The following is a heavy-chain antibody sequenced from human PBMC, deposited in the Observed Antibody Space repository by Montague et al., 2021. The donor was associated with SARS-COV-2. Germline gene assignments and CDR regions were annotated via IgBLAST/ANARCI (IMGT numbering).Heavy chain of an antibody. CDR2: ITSSGSTI. J-gene: IGHJ6*02. CDR3: ARDFRTYYYGSGSSSYGMDV. V-gene: IGHV3-48*03. D-gene: IGHD3-10*01. Sequence: SLRLSCAASGFTFSSYETNWVRQAPGKGLEWVSYITSSGSTIYYADSVMGRFTISRDNAKRSVYLQMNSLRAEDTAVYYCARDFRTYYYGSGSSSYGMDVWGQGTTVTVSS. CDR1: GFTFSSYE.